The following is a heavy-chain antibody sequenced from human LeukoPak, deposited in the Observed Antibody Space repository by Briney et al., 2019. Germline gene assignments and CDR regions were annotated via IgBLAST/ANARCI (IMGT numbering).Heavy chain of an antibody. V-gene: IGHV3-23*01. Sequence: PGGSLRLSCAASGFTFSSYAMSWVRQAPGKGLEWVSAISGSGGSTYYADSVKGRFTISRDNAKNSLYPQMNSLRPGDTAVYYCARGGKAAAADVLDIWGQGTMVTVSS. CDR1: GFTFSSYA. CDR3: ARGGKAAAADVLDI. D-gene: IGHD6-13*01. CDR2: ISGSGGST. J-gene: IGHJ3*02.